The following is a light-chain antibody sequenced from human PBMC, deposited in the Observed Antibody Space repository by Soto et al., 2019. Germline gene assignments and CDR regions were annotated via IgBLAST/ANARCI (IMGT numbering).Light chain of an antibody. CDR2: GNS. J-gene: IGLJ2*01. Sequence: QPVLTQSPSVSGAPGQRVTISCTGSSSNIGAGYDVHWYQQLPGTAPKLLLYGNSNRPSGVPDRFSGSKSGTSASLAITGLQAEDEADYFCQSYDSSAFVVFGGGTKVTVL. V-gene: IGLV1-40*01. CDR3: QSYDSSAFVV. CDR1: SSNIGAGYD.